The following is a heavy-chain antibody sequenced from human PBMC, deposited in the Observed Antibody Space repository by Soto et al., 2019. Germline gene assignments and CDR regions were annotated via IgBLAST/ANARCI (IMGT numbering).Heavy chain of an antibody. CDR3: ARDRTGIAAAGTPIDY. Sequence: ASVKVSCKASGYTFTSYAMHWVRQAPGQRLEWMGWINAGNGNTKYSQKFQGRVTITRDTSASTAYMELGSLRSEDTAVYYCARDRTGIAAAGTPIDYWGQGTLVTVS. V-gene: IGHV1-3*01. CDR1: GYTFTSYA. J-gene: IGHJ4*02. D-gene: IGHD6-13*01. CDR2: INAGNGNT.